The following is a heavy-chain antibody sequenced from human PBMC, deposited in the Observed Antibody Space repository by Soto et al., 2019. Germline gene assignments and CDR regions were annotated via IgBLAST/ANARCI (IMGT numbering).Heavy chain of an antibody. CDR2: IKQDGSEK. CDR1: GFTFSSYW. J-gene: IGHJ6*02. Sequence: EVQLVESGGGLVQPGGSLRLSCVASGFTFSSYWMSWVRQAPGKGLEWVANIKQDGSEKYYVDSVKGRFTISRDNATHSLSLQMKSLRAEDTAVYYCARFYYDSSGYLPSPCYYYYGMDVWGQGTTVTVSS. V-gene: IGHV3-7*04. CDR3: ARFYYDSSGYLPSPCYYYYGMDV. D-gene: IGHD3-22*01.